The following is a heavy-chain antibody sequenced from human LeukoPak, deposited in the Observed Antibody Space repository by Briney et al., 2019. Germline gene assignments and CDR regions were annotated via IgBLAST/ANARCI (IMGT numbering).Heavy chain of an antibody. CDR1: GGTFSSYA. V-gene: IGHV1-69*13. D-gene: IGHD2-2*01. Sequence: ASVKVSCKASGGTFSSYAISWVRQAPGQGLEWMGGIIPIFGTANYAQKFQGRVTITADESTNTTYMELNSLKSDDTAVYYCARNSYPGYCTSTSCYWGFWGQGTLVTVSS. CDR2: IIPIFGTA. J-gene: IGHJ4*02. CDR3: ARNSYPGYCTSTSCYWGF.